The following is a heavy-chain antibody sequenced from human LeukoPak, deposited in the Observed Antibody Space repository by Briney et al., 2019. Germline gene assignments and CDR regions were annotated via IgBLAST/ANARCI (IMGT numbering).Heavy chain of an antibody. CDR2: IRYDGSVK. J-gene: IGHJ4*02. CDR1: GFSFSTYG. D-gene: IGHD3-10*01. Sequence: GGSLRLSCAASGFSFSTYGMHWVRQAPGKGLEWVAFIRYDGSVKDYADSVKGRFTISRDNSKNTLYLQMNSLRADDTAVYYCAKDRLMYGSGSYPLDYWGQGTLVTVSS. V-gene: IGHV3-30*02. CDR3: AKDRLMYGSGSYPLDY.